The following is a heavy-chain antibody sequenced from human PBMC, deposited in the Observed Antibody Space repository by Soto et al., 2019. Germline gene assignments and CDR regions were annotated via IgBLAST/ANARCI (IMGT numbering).Heavy chain of an antibody. J-gene: IGHJ6*02. CDR1: GFTFSSYA. CDR2: ISGSGGST. Sequence: HPGGSLRLSCAASGFTFSSYAMSWVRQAPGKGLEWVSAISGSGGSTYYADSVKGRFTISRDNSKNTLYLQMNSLRAEDTAVYYCASRHYYDSSGYYYVRYYYYGLAVWGQGTTVTVSS. V-gene: IGHV3-23*01. D-gene: IGHD3-22*01. CDR3: ASRHYYDSSGYYYVRYYYYGLAV.